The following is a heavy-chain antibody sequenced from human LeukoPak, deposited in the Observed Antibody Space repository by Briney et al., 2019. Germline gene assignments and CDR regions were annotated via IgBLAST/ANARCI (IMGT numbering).Heavy chain of an antibody. CDR1: GFTFSSYG. V-gene: IGHV3-33*01. D-gene: IGHD3-10*01. CDR3: ARVKWFGELNFDY. J-gene: IGHJ4*02. Sequence: GGSLRLSCAASGFTFSSYGMHWVRQAPGKGLEWVAVIWYDGSNRYYADSVKGRFTISRDNSKNTLYLQMNSLRAEDTAVYHCARVKWFGELNFDYWGQGTLVTVSS. CDR2: IWYDGSNR.